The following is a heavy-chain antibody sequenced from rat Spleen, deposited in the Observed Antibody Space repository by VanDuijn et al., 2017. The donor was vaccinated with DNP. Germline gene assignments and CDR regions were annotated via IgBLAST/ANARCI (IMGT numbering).Heavy chain of an antibody. D-gene: IGHD1-10*01. V-gene: IGHV3-1*01. CDR3: ARHEDNSHYAMDA. J-gene: IGHJ4*01. CDR2: ISYSGST. CDR1: GYSITSNY. Sequence: EVQLQESGPGLVKPSQSLSLTCSVTGYSITSNYWGWIRQFPGNKMEYIGYISYSGSTNYNPSLESRISITRDTSKNQFFLQLNSVTPEDTATYYCARHEDNSHYAMDAWGQGTSVTVSS.